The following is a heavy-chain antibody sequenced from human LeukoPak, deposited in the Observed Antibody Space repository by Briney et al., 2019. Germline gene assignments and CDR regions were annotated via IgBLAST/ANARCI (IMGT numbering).Heavy chain of an antibody. CDR2: ISSSSSYI. Sequence: PGGSLRLSCAASGFTFSSYSMNWVRQAPGKGLEWVSSISSSSSYIYYADSVKGRFTISRDNAKNSLYLQMNSLRAEDTAVYYCARDLTTVTRTDAFDIWGQGTMVTVSS. CDR1: GFTFSSYS. D-gene: IGHD4-17*01. J-gene: IGHJ3*02. CDR3: ARDLTTVTRTDAFDI. V-gene: IGHV3-21*01.